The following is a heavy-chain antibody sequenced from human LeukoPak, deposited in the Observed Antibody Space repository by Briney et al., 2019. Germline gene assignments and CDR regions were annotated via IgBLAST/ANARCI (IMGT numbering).Heavy chain of an antibody. CDR2: IYHSGST. V-gene: IGHV4-4*02. Sequence: PSETLSLTCAVSGGSISSSNWWSWVRQPPGKGLEWIGEIYHSGSTNYNPSLKSRVTISVDKSKNQFSLKLSSVTAADTAVYYCARGDYYDSSGYYFDYWGQGTLVTVSS. J-gene: IGHJ4*02. CDR3: ARGDYYDSSGYYFDY. CDR1: GGSISSSNW. D-gene: IGHD3-22*01.